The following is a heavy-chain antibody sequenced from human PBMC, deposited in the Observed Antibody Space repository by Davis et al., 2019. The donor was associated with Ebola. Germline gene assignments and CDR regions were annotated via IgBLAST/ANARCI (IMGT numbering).Heavy chain of an antibody. CDR3: VWDSGSSSFDY. CDR2: INPNSGGT. V-gene: IGHV1-2*02. J-gene: IGHJ4*02. D-gene: IGHD1-26*01. Sequence: ASVKVSCKASGYNFIEYFMHWVRQAPGQGLEWMGWINPNSGGTNYAQKFQGRVTMTRDTSISTAYMELSRLRSDDTAVYYCVWDSGSSSFDYWGQGTLVTVSS. CDR1: GYNFIEYF.